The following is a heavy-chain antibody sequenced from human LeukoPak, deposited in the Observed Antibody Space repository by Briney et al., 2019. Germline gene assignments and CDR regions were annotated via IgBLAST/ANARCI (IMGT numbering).Heavy chain of an antibody. V-gene: IGHV4-38-2*01. CDR3: ARGLGSGTL. CDR2: IYHTGSA. D-gene: IGHD3-10*01. Sequence: KPSETLSLTCAVSAYSVNSGYYWVWIRQPPGKGLEWIGSIYHTGSAYYDPSLKSRVTISVDTSKNQFSLNLTSVTAADMAVYYCARGLGSGTLWSQGTMVTVSS. J-gene: IGHJ3*01. CDR1: AYSVNSGYY.